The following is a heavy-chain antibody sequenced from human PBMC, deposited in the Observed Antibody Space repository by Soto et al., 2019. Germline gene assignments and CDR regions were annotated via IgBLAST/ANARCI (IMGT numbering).Heavy chain of an antibody. CDR3: GSTRIAVAGTLGSDWFDP. J-gene: IGHJ5*02. CDR1: GGSISSYY. V-gene: IGHV4-59*01. D-gene: IGHD6-19*01. Sequence: SETLSLTCPASGGSISSYYWSWIRQPPGKGLEWIGYIYYSGSTNYNPSLKRRVTISEDKPKNQFFLNHSSVTAADKPVYYCGSTRIAVAGTLGSDWFDPSGHRTLVTVSS. CDR2: IYYSGST.